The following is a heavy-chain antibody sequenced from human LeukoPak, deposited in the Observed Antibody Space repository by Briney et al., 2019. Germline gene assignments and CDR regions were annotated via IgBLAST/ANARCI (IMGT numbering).Heavy chain of an antibody. V-gene: IGHV3-23*01. J-gene: IGHJ3*02. CDR3: AKLSGDHEAFDI. Sequence: GGSLRLSCAASGFTFSSYAMSRVRQAPGKGLEWVSAISGSGGSTYYADSVKGRFTISRDNSKNTLYLQMNSLRAEDTAVYYCAKLSGDHEAFDIWGQGTMVTVSS. CDR1: GFTFSSYA. D-gene: IGHD2-15*01. CDR2: ISGSGGST.